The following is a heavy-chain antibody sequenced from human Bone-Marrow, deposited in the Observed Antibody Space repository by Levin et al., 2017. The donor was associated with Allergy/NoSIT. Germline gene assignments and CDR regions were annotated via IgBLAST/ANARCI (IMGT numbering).Heavy chain of an antibody. V-gene: IGHV3-21*01. J-gene: IGHJ5*02. D-gene: IGHD3-3*01. CDR2: ISSSSSYI. CDR3: ARGKYYDFWSGSGWFDP. CDR1: GFTFSSYS. Sequence: GGSLRLSCAASGFTFSSYSMNWVRQAPGKGLEWVSSISSSSSYIYYADSVKGRFTISRDNAKNSLYLQMNSLRAEDTAVYYCARGKYYDFWSGSGWFDPWGQGTLVTVSS.